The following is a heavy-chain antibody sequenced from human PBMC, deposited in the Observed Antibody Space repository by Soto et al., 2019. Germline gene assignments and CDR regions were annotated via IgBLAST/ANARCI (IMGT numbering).Heavy chain of an antibody. CDR1: GFTFSNYD. CDR3: AKDVTRGCHYGAAAY. D-gene: IGHD5-18*01. V-gene: IGHV3-30*18. J-gene: IGHJ4*02. Sequence: QDQLVESGGAVVQPGTSLRLSCVASGFTFSNYDMHWVRQAPGKGMEWVAVISHDGNSQYYEDSMKGRFTISRDNSQNTLDLQMNSLRPEDAALYYCAKDVTRGCHYGAAAYWGEGTLVTASS. CDR2: ISHDGNSQ.